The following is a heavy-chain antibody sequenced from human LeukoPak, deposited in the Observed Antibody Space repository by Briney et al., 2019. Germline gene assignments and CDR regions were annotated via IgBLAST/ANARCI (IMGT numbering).Heavy chain of an antibody. V-gene: IGHV3-53*01. D-gene: IGHD5-12*01. Sequence: GGSLRLSCAASGFTVSTNYMSWVRQAPGKGLEWVSVIYSGGSTYYANSVKGRFTISRDNSKNTLYLQMNSLRAEDTAVYYCARSSSSWIRLDYWGQGTLVTVSS. J-gene: IGHJ4*02. CDR2: IYSGGST. CDR1: GFTVSTNY. CDR3: ARSSSSWIRLDY.